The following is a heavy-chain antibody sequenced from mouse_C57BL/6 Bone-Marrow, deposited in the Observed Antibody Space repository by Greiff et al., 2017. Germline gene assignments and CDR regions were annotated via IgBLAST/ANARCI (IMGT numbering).Heavy chain of an antibody. CDR1: GFIIKDYY. D-gene: IGHD1-1*01. CDR3: TYYYGSSYWYFDV. Sequence: EVQLQQSGAELVRPGASVKLSCTASGFIIKDYYMHWVKQRPEQGLEWIGRIDPEDGDTEYAPKFQGKATMTADTSSNTAYLQLSSLTSEDTAVYYCTYYYGSSYWYFDVWGTGTTVTVSS. J-gene: IGHJ1*03. V-gene: IGHV14-1*01. CDR2: IDPEDGDT.